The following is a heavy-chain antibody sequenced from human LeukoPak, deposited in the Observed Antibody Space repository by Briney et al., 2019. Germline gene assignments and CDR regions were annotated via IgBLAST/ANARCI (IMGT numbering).Heavy chain of an antibody. CDR2: ISAYNGNT. V-gene: IGHV1-18*01. CDR1: GYTFTSYG. Sequence: ASVKVSCKASGYTFTSYGISWVRQAPGQGLEWMGWISAYNGNTNYAQKLQGRVTMTTDTSTSTAYMELRSLRSDDTAVYYCARAGLYYYDSSSYFGWFDPWGQGTLVTVSS. D-gene: IGHD3-22*01. J-gene: IGHJ5*02. CDR3: ARAGLYYYDSSSYFGWFDP.